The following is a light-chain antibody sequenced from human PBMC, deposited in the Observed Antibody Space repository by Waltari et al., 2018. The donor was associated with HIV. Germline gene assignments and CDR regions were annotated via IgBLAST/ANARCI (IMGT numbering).Light chain of an antibody. CDR2: VSS. CDR3: QQTYSTPYT. J-gene: IGKJ2*01. Sequence: DIQMTQSPCSLSAFVGDSVNITCRASQTISRKLNWYQQRPVNAPNLLISVSSRLQSGVPSRFSGSGSGTDFTLTISSLQPEDFATYYCQQTYSTPYTFGQGTKLEI. V-gene: IGKV1-39*01. CDR1: QTISRK.